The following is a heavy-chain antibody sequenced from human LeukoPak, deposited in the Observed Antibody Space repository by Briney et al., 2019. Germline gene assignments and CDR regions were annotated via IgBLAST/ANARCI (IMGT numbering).Heavy chain of an antibody. CDR3: AKNGDRGAYCSGGTCYPYYYYYMDV. CDR2: IRYDGSSK. V-gene: IGHV3-30*02. J-gene: IGHJ6*03. Sequence: GGSLRLSCAASGFTFSSYGMHWVRQAPGKGLEWVAFIRYDGSSKYYADSVKGRFTISRDNSKNTLYLQMNSLSAEDTAVYYCAKNGDRGAYCSGGTCYPYYYYYMDVWGKGTTVTISS. CDR1: GFTFSSYG. D-gene: IGHD2-15*01.